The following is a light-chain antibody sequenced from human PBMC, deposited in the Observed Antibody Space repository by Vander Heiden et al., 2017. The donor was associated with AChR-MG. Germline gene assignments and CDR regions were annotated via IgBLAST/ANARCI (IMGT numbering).Light chain of an antibody. CDR2: DVT. V-gene: IGLV2-14*03. CDR1: PRDIDDYRY. J-gene: IGLJ2*01. CDR3: TSYTSGKSPSVV. Sequence: QSAPTQPASVSGSPGPSVTISCPGAPRDIDDYRYVSWYQQHPGKAAKLIIYDVTKRPSGVSDRFSGSKSGNTASLTISGVQSEDEAIYYCTSYTSGKSPSVVFGRGTKLTVV.